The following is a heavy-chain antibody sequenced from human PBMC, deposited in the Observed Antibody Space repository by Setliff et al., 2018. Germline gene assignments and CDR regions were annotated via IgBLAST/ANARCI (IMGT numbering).Heavy chain of an antibody. CDR1: GYSISSGYY. J-gene: IGHJ4*02. Sequence: PSETLSLTCTVPGYSISSGYYRGWIRQPTGKGLEWLGSFFHTGNTYYNPSLEGRVTISVDTSNNQFSLKLSSVTAADTAVYYCARHLWGRYMAESSDYFDYWGQGSPVTVSS. CDR3: ARHLWGRYMAESSDYFDY. D-gene: IGHD3-3*02. V-gene: IGHV4-38-2*02. CDR2: FFHTGNT.